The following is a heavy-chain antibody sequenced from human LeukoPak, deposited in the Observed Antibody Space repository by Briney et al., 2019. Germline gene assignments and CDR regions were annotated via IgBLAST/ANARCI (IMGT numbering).Heavy chain of an antibody. CDR3: AKTGSYYYGSGSYYKSGTYYYYYGMDV. Sequence: GRSLRLSCAASGFTFSSYGMHWVRQAPGKGLEWVAVISYDGSNKYYADSVKGRFTISRDNSRNTLYLQMNSLRAEDTAVYYCAKTGSYYYGSGSYYKSGTYYYYYGMDVWGQGTTVTVSS. CDR2: ISYDGSNK. CDR1: GFTFSSYG. D-gene: IGHD3-10*01. V-gene: IGHV3-30*18. J-gene: IGHJ6*02.